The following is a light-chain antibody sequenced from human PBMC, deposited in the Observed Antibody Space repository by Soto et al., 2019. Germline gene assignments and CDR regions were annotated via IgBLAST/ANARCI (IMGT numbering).Light chain of an antibody. CDR3: QTWGTGIHV. J-gene: IGLJ3*02. Sequence: QSVLTQSPSASASLGASVKLTCTLSSWHSSYAIAWHQQQPEKGPRYLMKLNSDGSHSKGDGIPDRFSGSSSGAERYLTISSLQSEDEADYYCQTWGTGIHVFGGGTKLTVL. V-gene: IGLV4-69*01. CDR2: LNSDGSH. CDR1: SWHSSYA.